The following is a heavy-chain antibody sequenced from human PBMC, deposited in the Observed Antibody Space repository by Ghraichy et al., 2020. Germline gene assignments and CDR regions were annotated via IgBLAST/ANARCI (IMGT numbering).Heavy chain of an antibody. D-gene: IGHD2-2*02. CDR2: ISTDGSRT. CDR1: GFTFSSYW. J-gene: IGHJ5*02. Sequence: GGSLRLSCAASGFTFSSYWMHWVRQAPGKGLVWVSSISTDGSRTSYADSVKGRFTISRDNAKNTLYLQMNSLRAEDTAVYYCARDSYCSSTNCYTGSWFDPWGLGTLVTVSS. V-gene: IGHV3-74*01. CDR3: ARDSYCSSTNCYTGSWFDP.